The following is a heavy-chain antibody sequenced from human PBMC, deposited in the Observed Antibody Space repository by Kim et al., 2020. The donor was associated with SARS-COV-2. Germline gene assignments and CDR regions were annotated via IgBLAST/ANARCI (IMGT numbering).Heavy chain of an antibody. V-gene: IGHV3-23*01. D-gene: IGHD2-21*02. CDR1: GFTFSNYA. CDR2: TTGRGDNT. CDR3: AKARNCGSDTCFYHGMDV. Sequence: GGSLRLSCAATGFTFSNYAMSWVRQTPDKGLQWVSTTTGRGDNTYYTDSVKGRFTTSRDNSQNTLSLLMKSLRVEDTAIYYCAKARNCGSDTCFYHGMDVWGQGTTVTVSS. J-gene: IGHJ6*02.